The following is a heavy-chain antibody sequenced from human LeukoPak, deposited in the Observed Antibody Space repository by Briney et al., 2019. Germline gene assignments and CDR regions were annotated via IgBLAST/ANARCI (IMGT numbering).Heavy chain of an antibody. CDR1: GFTFSSYG. CDR2: ISYDGSNK. D-gene: IGHD6-13*01. J-gene: IGHJ4*02. Sequence: PGGSLRLSCAASGFTFSSYGMHWVRQAPGKGLEWGAVISYDGSNKYYADSVKGRFTISRDNSKNTLYLQMNSLRAEDTAVYYCAKEARLSSSWYRYYFDYWGQGTLVTVSS. V-gene: IGHV3-30*18. CDR3: AKEARLSSSWYRYYFDY.